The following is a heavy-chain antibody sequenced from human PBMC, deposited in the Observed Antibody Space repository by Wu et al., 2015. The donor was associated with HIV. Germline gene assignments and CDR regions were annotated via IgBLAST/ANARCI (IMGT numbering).Heavy chain of an antibody. CDR3: ARQRAYTSGWYIYDY. CDR1: GFTFTRSA. D-gene: IGHD6-19*01. V-gene: IGHV1-58*02. CDR2: IVVGSGDT. J-gene: IGHJ4*02. Sequence: QMQLVQSGPEVKKPGTSVKVSCKASGFTFTRSAMQWVRQARGQRLEWIGWIVVGSGDTNYAQKFQERVTITRDMSTSTAYMELSSLRSEDTAVYYCARQRAYTSGWYIYDYWGQGTLVTVSS.